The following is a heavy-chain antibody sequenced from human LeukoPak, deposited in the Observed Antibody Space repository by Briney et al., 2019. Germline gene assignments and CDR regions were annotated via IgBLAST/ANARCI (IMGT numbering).Heavy chain of an antibody. V-gene: IGHV1-8*03. CDR2: MNPNSGNT. D-gene: IGHD2-15*01. J-gene: IGHJ6*03. Sequence: ASVKVSCKASGYTFSSYGINWVRQATGQGLEWMGWMNPNSGNTGYAQKFQGRVTITRNTSISTAYMELSSLRSEDTAVYYCARGVPLRSTMGYCSGGSCPDSYYYYMDVWGKGTTVTVSS. CDR3: ARGVPLRSTMGYCSGGSCPDSYYYYMDV. CDR1: GYTFSSYG.